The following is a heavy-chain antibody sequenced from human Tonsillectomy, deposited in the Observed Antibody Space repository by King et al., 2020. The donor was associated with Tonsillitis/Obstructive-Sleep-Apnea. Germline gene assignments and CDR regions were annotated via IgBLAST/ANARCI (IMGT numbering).Heavy chain of an antibody. D-gene: IGHD2-2*02. Sequence: TLKESGPTLVKPTQTLTLTCTFSGFSLSTSGVGVGWIRQPPGKALEWLALVYWDDDKRYSPSLKSRLTITKDTSKNQVVLTMTNMDPVDTATYYCAKGICSSTSCYTYFDYWGQGTLVTVSS. CDR1: GFSLSTSGVG. J-gene: IGHJ4*02. V-gene: IGHV2-5*02. CDR3: AKGICSSTSCYTYFDY. CDR2: VYWDDDK.